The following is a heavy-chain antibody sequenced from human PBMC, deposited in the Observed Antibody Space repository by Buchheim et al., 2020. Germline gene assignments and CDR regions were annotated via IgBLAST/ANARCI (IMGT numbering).Heavy chain of an antibody. CDR1: RLTFSSYG. Sequence: QVQLVESGGGVVQPGGSLRLSCAASRLTFSSYGMHWVRQAPGKGLEWVAVISYDGSHKYYGDSVKGRFSISRDNSKNTLYLQMNNLGAEDTAVYYCAKDLVPDCSSTSCYVYPYYYYGMDIWGQGT. CDR3: AKDLVPDCSSTSCYVYPYYYYGMDI. V-gene: IGHV3-30*18. J-gene: IGHJ6*02. D-gene: IGHD2-2*01. CDR2: ISYDGSHK.